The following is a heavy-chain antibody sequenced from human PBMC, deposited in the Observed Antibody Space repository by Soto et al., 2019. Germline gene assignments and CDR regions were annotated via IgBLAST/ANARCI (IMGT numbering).Heavy chain of an antibody. D-gene: IGHD2-8*02. CDR1: GASLSNGSYY. V-gene: IGHV4-61*01. Sequence: PSETLSLTCTVSGASLSNGSYYWSWLRQPPGKGLEWLAYLYSGGSINYNPSLKSRVSIFMDTSENQFSLKLTSVTSAGTAVYYCARWSRFCTGGRCFPWFDPWGQGTLVTVS. J-gene: IGHJ5*02. CDR2: LYSGGSI. CDR3: ARWSRFCTGGRCFPWFDP.